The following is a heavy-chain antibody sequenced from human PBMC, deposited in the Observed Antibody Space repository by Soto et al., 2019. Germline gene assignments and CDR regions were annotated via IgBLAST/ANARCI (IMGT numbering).Heavy chain of an antibody. CDR3: ASPVRYSYGYYFYGMDV. CDR1: GFTFSNFW. CDR2: INSDGSST. J-gene: IGHJ6*02. V-gene: IGHV3-74*01. D-gene: IGHD5-18*01. Sequence: EVQLVESGGGLVQPGGSLRLSCAASGFTFSNFWMHWVRKAPGKGLVWVSRINSDGSSTNYADSVKGRFTISRDNAKNTLYLQMNSLRAEDTSVYYCASPVRYSYGYYFYGMDVWGQGTTVTVSS.